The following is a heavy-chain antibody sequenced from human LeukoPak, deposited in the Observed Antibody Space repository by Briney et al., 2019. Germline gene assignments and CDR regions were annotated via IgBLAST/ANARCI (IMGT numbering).Heavy chain of an antibody. J-gene: IGHJ4*02. CDR3: AAALWFGDRAFDY. CDR2: IYHSGST. D-gene: IGHD3-10*01. CDR1: GYSISSGYY. Sequence: SETLSLTCAVSGYSISSGYYWGWIRQPPGKGLEWIGSIYHSGSTYYNPSLKSRVTISVDTSKNQFSLKLSSVTAADTAVYYCAAALWFGDRAFDYWGQGTLVTVSS. V-gene: IGHV4-38-2*01.